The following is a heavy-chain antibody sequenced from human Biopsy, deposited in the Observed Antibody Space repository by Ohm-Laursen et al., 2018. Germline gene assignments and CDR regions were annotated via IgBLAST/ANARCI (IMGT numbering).Heavy chain of an antibody. CDR1: GFIFDDYA. V-gene: IGHV3-9*01. Sequence: SLRLSCAASGFIFDDYAMHWVRQAPGKGLEWVSGISWNSVGIGYADSVKVLFTISRDNAKNLLYLEMNNLRPEDTALYYCAKINCSGGSCYPNAFDMWGHGTRVTVS. J-gene: IGHJ3*02. CDR3: AKINCSGGSCYPNAFDM. CDR2: ISWNSVGI. D-gene: IGHD2-15*01.